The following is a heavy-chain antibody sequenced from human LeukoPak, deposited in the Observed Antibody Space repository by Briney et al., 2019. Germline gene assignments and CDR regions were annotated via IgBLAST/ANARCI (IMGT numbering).Heavy chain of an antibody. CDR1: GYTFTDYY. V-gene: IGHV1-2*02. Sequence: ASVKVSCKASGYTFTDYYLHWVRQAPGQGLEWMGWINPNSGVTNSAQKFQTRVTMTRDPSINTAYMDLSRLRSDDTAVYFCARVLCSGVTCYSAVTFDSWGQGTLVTVSS. CDR3: ARVLCSGVTCYSAVTFDS. D-gene: IGHD2-15*01. CDR2: INPNSGVT. J-gene: IGHJ4*02.